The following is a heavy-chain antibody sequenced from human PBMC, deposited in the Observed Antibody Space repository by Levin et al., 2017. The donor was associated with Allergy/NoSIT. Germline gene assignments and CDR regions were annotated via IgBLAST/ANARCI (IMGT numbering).Heavy chain of an antibody. J-gene: IGHJ3*02. CDR1: GGSISSYY. CDR2: IYYSGST. Sequence: GSLRLSCTVSGGSISSYYWSWIRQPPGKGLEWIGYIYYSGSTNYNPSLKSRVTISVDTSKNQFSLKLSSVTAADTAVYYCASLYGSGIPDDAFDSWGQGTMVTVSS. V-gene: IGHV4-59*08. CDR3: ASLYGSGIPDDAFDS. D-gene: IGHD3-10*01.